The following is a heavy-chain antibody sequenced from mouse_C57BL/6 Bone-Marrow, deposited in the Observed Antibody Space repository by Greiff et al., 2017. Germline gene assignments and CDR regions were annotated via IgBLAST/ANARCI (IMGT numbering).Heavy chain of an antibody. V-gene: IGHV5-15*01. Sequence: EVKLVESGGGLVQPGGSLKLSCAASGFTFSDYGMAWVRQAPRKGPEWVAFISNLAYSIYYADTVTGRFTISRENAKNTLYLEMSSLRSEDTAMYYCARHGDSSFAYWGQGTLVTVSA. CDR3: ARHGDSSFAY. CDR2: ISNLAYSI. J-gene: IGHJ3*01. CDR1: GFTFSDYG. D-gene: IGHD2-13*01.